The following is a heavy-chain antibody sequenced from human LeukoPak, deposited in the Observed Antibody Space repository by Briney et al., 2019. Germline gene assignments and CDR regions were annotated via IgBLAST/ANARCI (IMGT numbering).Heavy chain of an antibody. CDR3: AREGRYDYVWGSYRHIDY. CDR1: GFTFSSYW. Sequence: GGSLRLSCAASGFTFSSYWMHWVRQAPGKGLVWVSRINSDGSSTSYADSVKGRFTISRDNAKNTLYLQMNSLRAEDTAVYYCAREGRYDYVWGSYRHIDYWGQGTLVTVSS. D-gene: IGHD3-16*02. CDR2: INSDGSST. J-gene: IGHJ4*02. V-gene: IGHV3-74*01.